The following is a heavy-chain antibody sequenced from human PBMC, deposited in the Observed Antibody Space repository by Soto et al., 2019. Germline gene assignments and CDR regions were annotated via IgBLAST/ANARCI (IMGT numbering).Heavy chain of an antibody. J-gene: IGHJ6*03. CDR3: AKDRVVLMVYAIHYYYYMDV. Sequence: GGSLRLSCAASGFTFSSYAMSWVRQAPGKGLEWVSAISGSGGSTYYADSVKGRFTISRDNSKNTLYLQMNSLRAEDTAVYYCAKDRVVLMVYAIHYYYYMDVWGKGTTVTVSS. CDR1: GFTFSSYA. D-gene: IGHD2-8*01. CDR2: ISGSGGST. V-gene: IGHV3-23*01.